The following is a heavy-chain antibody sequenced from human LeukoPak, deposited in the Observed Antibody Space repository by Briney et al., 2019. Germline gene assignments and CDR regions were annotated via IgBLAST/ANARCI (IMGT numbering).Heavy chain of an antibody. D-gene: IGHD4-17*01. CDR3: ARERVTTGDRPLDY. V-gene: IGHV3-30*04. J-gene: IGHJ4*02. CDR1: AFTFSTSA. CDR2: ISYDGRNI. Sequence: GRSLRLSCAASAFTFSTSAMHWVRQAPGKGLDWVAVISYDGRNIFYADSVKGRFTISRDNSQNTLYLQMNSLRAEDTAVYYCARERVTTGDRPLDYWGQGTLVTVSS.